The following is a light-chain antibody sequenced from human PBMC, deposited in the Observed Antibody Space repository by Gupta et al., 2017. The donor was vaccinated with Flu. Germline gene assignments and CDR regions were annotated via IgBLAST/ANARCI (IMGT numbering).Light chain of an antibody. V-gene: IGLV3-25*02. Sequence: SYGLTQPPSVSVSSGQTARITCSGDALAKQYGHWYQQKPGQAPILLMFQDAERPSGIPERFSGSSSGATFTLTISGVQAEDEADYYCQSADSSSPYVIFGGGTKLTVL. CDR1: ALAKQY. CDR3: QSADSSSPYVI. CDR2: QDA. J-gene: IGLJ2*01.